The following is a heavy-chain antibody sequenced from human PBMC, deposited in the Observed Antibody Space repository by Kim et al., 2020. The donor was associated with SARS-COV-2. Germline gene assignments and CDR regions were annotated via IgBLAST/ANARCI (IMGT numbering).Heavy chain of an antibody. CDR2: TYYRSKWYN. V-gene: IGHV6-1*01. CDR1: GDSVSSNSAA. CDR3: ARQLGLLWFGEFMYNWFDP. Sequence: SQTLSLTCAISGDSVSSNSAAWNWIRQSPSRGLEWLGRTYYRSKWYNDYAVSVKSRITINPDTSKNQFSLQLNSVTPEDTAVYYCARQLGLLWFGEFMYNWFDPWGQGTLVTVSS. D-gene: IGHD3-10*01. J-gene: IGHJ5*02.